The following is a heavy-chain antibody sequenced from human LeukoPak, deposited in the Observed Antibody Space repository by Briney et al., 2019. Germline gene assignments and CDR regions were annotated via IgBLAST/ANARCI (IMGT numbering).Heavy chain of an antibody. Sequence: GGSLRLSCAASGFTFSSYGMHWVRQAPGKGLEWVAFIRYDGSNKYYADSVKGRFTISRDNSKNTLYLQMNSLRAEDTAVYYCAKDLPDSRELLTGHWFDPWGQGTLVTVSS. D-gene: IGHD1-26*01. CDR3: AKDLPDSRELLTGHWFDP. V-gene: IGHV3-30*02. J-gene: IGHJ5*02. CDR1: GFTFSSYG. CDR2: IRYDGSNK.